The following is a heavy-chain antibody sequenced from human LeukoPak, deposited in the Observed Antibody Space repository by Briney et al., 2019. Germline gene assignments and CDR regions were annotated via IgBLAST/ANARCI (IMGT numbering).Heavy chain of an antibody. CDR3: ARVRLYSGYDYYLDY. V-gene: IGHV1-69*06. CDR2: IIPIFGTA. J-gene: IGHJ4*02. Sequence: GASVKVSCKASGGTFSSYAISWVRQAPGQGLEWMGGIIPIFGTANYAQKFQGRVTITADKSTSTAYMELSSLRSEDTAVYYCARVRLYSGYDYYLDYWGQGTLVTVSS. CDR1: GGTFSSYA. D-gene: IGHD5-12*01.